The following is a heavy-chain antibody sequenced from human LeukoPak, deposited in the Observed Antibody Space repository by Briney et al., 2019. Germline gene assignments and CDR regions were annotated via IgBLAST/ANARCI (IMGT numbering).Heavy chain of an antibody. CDR3: ARDGTGDRYYYYYGMDV. J-gene: IGHJ6*02. Sequence: KPSETLSLTCTVSGGSISSYYWSWIRQPPGKGLAWIGYIYYCGSTNYNPSLKSRVTISVDTSKNQFSLKLSSVTAADTAVYYCARDGTGDRYYYYYGMDVWGQGTTVTVSS. D-gene: IGHD7-27*01. CDR2: IYYCGST. V-gene: IGHV4-59*01. CDR1: GGSISSYY.